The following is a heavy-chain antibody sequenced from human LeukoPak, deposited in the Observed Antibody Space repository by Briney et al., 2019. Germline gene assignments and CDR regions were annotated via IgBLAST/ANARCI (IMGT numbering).Heavy chain of an antibody. V-gene: IGHV4-61*02. D-gene: IGHD3-10*01. Sequence: SETLSLTCTVSGGSISSSSYYWSWIRQPAGKGLEWIGRIYTSGSTNYNPSLKSRVTISVDTSKNQFSLKLSSVTAADTAVYYCARAWFGELSWFDPWGQGTLVTVSS. J-gene: IGHJ5*02. CDR1: GGSISSSSYY. CDR2: IYTSGST. CDR3: ARAWFGELSWFDP.